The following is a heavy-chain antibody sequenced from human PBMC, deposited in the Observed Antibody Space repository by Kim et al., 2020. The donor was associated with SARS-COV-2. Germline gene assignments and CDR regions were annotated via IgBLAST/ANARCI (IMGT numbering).Heavy chain of an antibody. CDR2: IYYSGST. CDR3: ARRTPNYFGSGSYYYFDF. V-gene: IGHV4-61*01. CDR1: GGSVSSGSYY. J-gene: IGHJ4*02. D-gene: IGHD3-10*01. Sequence: SETLSLTCTVSGGSVSSGSYYWSWIRQPPGKGLEWIGYIYYSGSTNYNPSLKSRVTISVDTSKNQFSLKVNSVTAADTAVYYCARRTPNYFGSGSYYYFDFWGQGTLVIVSS.